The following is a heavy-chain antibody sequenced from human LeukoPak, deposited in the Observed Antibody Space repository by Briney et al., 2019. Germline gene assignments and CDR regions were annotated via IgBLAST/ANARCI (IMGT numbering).Heavy chain of an antibody. D-gene: IGHD3-10*01. Sequence: GASVKVSCNASGDTFTSYGISWVRQAPGQGLEWMGWISAYGVSTDYAQKFQDRVTMTADTSTNTAYMELRSLRPDDTAVYYCARANLWIGEHWFDPWGQGTLVIVSP. CDR2: ISAYGVST. V-gene: IGHV1-18*01. J-gene: IGHJ5*02. CDR1: GDTFTSYG. CDR3: ARANLWIGEHWFDP.